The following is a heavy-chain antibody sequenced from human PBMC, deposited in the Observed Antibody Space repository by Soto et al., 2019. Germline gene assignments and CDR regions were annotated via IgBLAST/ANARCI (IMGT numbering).Heavy chain of an antibody. V-gene: IGHV3-48*02. CDR1: GFTFSTYS. Sequence: GGSLRLSCAASGFTFSTYSMNWVRQAPGKGLEWVSYISSSSTTIYYADSVKGRFTISRDNAKNSLYLQLNSLRDEDTAVYYCSVRMYRSGRDEYWGQGTLVTVSS. CDR3: SVRMYRSGRDEY. D-gene: IGHD6-19*01. J-gene: IGHJ4*02. CDR2: ISSSSTTI.